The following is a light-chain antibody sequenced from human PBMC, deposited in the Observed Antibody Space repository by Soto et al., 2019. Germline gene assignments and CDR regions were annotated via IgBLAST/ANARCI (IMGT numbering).Light chain of an antibody. CDR1: QSVSSY. CDR3: QQRSNWPLT. Sequence: EIVLTQSQATLSLSPGERATLSCLASQSVSSYLAWYQQKPGQAPRLLIYDASNRATGIPARFSGSGSGTDFTLTISSLEPEDFAVYYCQQRSNWPLTFGGGIKVDI. V-gene: IGKV3-11*01. J-gene: IGKJ4*01. CDR2: DAS.